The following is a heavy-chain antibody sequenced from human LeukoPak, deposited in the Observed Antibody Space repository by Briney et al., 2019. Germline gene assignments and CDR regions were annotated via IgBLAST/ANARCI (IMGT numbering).Heavy chain of an antibody. J-gene: IGHJ6*01. CDR3: ARGVAGDGYYYGMDV. CDR1: GLTLNSSA. D-gene: IGHD7-27*01. Sequence: PGGSLRLSCAASGLTLNSSAMYWVRQAPGGGLQWVTLISYDGSTIHYADSVKGRFAVSRDIAANTVSLQMSGLKEEDSALYYCARGVAGDGYYYGMDVWGQGTTVIVSS. V-gene: IGHV3-30*09. CDR2: ISYDGSTI.